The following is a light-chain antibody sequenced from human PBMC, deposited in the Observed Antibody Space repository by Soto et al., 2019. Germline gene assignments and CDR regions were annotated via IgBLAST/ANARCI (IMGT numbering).Light chain of an antibody. CDR1: SGDLGGHDY. J-gene: IGLJ1*01. V-gene: IGLV2-14*03. CDR3: CLCSRSSPLVV. Sequence: QSALTQPASVSGSPGQSITISCTGASGDLGGHDYVSWYQQYPGKAPKLMIYDVSNRHSGVSNRFSGSKSGNTASLTISGLHAEDDADYYCCLCSRSSPLVVFGTGTKVTVL. CDR2: DVS.